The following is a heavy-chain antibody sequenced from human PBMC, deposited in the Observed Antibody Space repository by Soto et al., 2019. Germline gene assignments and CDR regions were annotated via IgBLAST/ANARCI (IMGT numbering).Heavy chain of an antibody. J-gene: IGHJ6*02. CDR1: GFNFNDAW. Sequence: GGSLRLSCAASGFNFNDAWMNWVRQSPGKGLEWVGRIKSKSDGGTTDYAAPVKGRFTISRDDSKNTLYLQMNSLRAEDTAVYYCAREDTAMETNNAPDYGMDVWGQGTTVTVSS. CDR2: IKSKSDGGTT. CDR3: AREDTAMETNNAPDYGMDV. D-gene: IGHD5-18*01. V-gene: IGHV3-15*07.